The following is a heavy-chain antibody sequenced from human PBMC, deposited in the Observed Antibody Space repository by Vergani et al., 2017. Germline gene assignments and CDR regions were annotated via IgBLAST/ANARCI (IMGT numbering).Heavy chain of an antibody. Sequence: QVQLVQSGAEVKKPGSSVKVSCKASGGTFSSYAISWVRQAPGKGLEWMGGFDPEDGETIYAQKFQGRVTMTEDTSTDTAYMELSSLRSEDTAVYYCATGARGSGWYPFDYWGQGTLVTVSS. CDR1: GGTFSSYA. CDR2: FDPEDGET. J-gene: IGHJ4*02. D-gene: IGHD6-19*01. V-gene: IGHV1-24*01. CDR3: ATGARGSGWYPFDY.